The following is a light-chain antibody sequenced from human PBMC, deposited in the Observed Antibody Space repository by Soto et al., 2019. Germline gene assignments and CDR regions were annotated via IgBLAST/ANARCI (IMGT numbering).Light chain of an antibody. CDR2: VAS. CDR3: QQTFSPPYT. Sequence: DIQMTQSLSSLSASVGDSVTITCRASQSVSNSLSWYQQKPGKAPKFLIYVASTLQRGVPSRFSGSGSATDFTLTISSLQPEDFATYYCQQTFSPPYTFGEGIKLEIK. V-gene: IGKV1-39*01. J-gene: IGKJ2*01. CDR1: QSVSNS.